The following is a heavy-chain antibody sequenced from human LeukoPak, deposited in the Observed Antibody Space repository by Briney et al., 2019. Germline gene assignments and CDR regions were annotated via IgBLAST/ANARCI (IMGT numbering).Heavy chain of an antibody. CDR2: ISSSSSYI. CDR1: GFTFSGYS. CDR3: ASPVGAHFSY. V-gene: IGHV3-21*01. Sequence: PGGSLRLSCVASGFTFSGYSMNWVRQAPGKGLEWVSSISSSSSYIYYADSVKGRFTISRDNAKNSLYLQMNSLRAEDTAVYYCASPVGAHFSYWGQGTLVTVSS. J-gene: IGHJ4*02. D-gene: IGHD1-26*01.